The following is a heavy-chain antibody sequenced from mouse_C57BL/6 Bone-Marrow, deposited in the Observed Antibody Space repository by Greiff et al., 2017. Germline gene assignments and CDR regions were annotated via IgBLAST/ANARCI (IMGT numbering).Heavy chain of an antibody. CDR3: AREGGGYDYDRGAWFAY. J-gene: IGHJ3*01. D-gene: IGHD2-4*01. V-gene: IGHV5-4*01. CDR2: ISDGGSYT. CDR1: GFTFSSYA. Sequence: EVHLVESGGGLVKPGGSLKLSCAASGFTFSSYAMSWVRQTPEKRLEWVATISDGGSYTYYPDNVKGRFTSSRDNAKNNLYLQMSHLKSEDTAMYYCAREGGGYDYDRGAWFAYWGQGTLVTVSA.